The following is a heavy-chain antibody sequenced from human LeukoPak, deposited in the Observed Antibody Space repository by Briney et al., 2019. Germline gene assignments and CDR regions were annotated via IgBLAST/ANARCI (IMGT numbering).Heavy chain of an antibody. J-gene: IGHJ5*02. D-gene: IGHD3-10*01. CDR1: GFTFSDYY. V-gene: IGHV3-11*06. Sequence: GGSLRLSCAASGFTFSDYYMSWIRQAPGKGLEWVSYISSSSSYTNYADSVKGRFTISRDNAKNSLYLQMNSLRAEDTAVYYCARDYGSGSYLENWCDPWGQGTLVPVSS. CDR3: ARDYGSGSYLENWCDP. CDR2: ISSSSSYT.